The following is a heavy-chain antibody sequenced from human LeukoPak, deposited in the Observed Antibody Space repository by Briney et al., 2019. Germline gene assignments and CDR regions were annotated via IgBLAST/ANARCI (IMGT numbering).Heavy chain of an antibody. CDR2: MNPGSGNT. Sequence: ASVKVSCKASGYTFTSYDINWVRQATGQGLEWMGWMNPGSGNTGYAQKFQGRVTMTRNISISTVYMEVSGLRSEDTAVYYCTRGGIIILGVATVVDYWGQGTLVTVSS. J-gene: IGHJ4*02. CDR3: TRGGIIILGVATVVDY. CDR1: GYTFTSYD. V-gene: IGHV1-8*01. D-gene: IGHD3/OR15-3a*01.